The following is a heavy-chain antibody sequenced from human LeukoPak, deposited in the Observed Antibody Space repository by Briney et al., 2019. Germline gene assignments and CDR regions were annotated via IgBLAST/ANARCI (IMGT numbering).Heavy chain of an antibody. Sequence: GGSLRLSCAASGFTFSSYAMSWVRQAPGKGLERVSAISGSGGSTYYADSVKGRFTISRDNSKNTLYLQMNSLRAEDTAVYYCAKDMFISSWYFDYWGQGTLVTVSS. CDR1: GFTFSSYA. V-gene: IGHV3-23*01. CDR2: ISGSGGST. CDR3: AKDMFISSWYFDY. D-gene: IGHD6-13*01. J-gene: IGHJ4*02.